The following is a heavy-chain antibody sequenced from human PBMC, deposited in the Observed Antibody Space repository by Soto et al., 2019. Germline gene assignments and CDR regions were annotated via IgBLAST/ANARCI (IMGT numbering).Heavy chain of an antibody. D-gene: IGHD3-9*01. J-gene: IGHJ3*02. CDR3: PRGRDILTGYLERDAFDI. CDR2: INSDGSST. V-gene: IGHV3-74*01. Sequence: GGSLRLSCSAAGVTFSSDWMHWVRQAPGKGLVWVSRINSDGSSTSYADSVKGRFTISRDNANNTVYLQMNSLRAEAPAVYYCPRGRDILTGYLERDAFDIWGEGTMVTVPS. CDR1: GVTFSSDW.